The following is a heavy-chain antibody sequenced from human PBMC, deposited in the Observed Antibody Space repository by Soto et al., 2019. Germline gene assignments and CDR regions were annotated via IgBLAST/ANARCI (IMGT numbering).Heavy chain of an antibody. CDR3: ARDQWSGASYYYGMDV. Sequence: QVQLVESGGGVVQPGRSLRLSCAASGFAFSSYVMNWVRQAPGKRLKWVAVISYDGSNKYYADSVKGRFTISRDNSKNTLYLQMNSLRAEDTAVYYCARDQWSGASYYYGMDVWGQGTTVTVSS. CDR1: GFAFSSYV. CDR2: ISYDGSNK. J-gene: IGHJ6*02. D-gene: IGHD2-15*01. V-gene: IGHV3-30-3*01.